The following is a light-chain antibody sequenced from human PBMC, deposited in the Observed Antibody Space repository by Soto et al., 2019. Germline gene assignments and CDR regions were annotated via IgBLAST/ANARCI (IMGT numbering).Light chain of an antibody. J-gene: IGKJ2*01. CDR2: DAS. CDR1: QSVSSY. Sequence: EIVLTQSPATLSLSPGERATLSCRASQSVSSYLAWYQQKPGQAPRLLIYDASNRATGIPARFSGSGSGTDFPLTISSPEPEDFAVYYCQERSNWPPYTFGQRTKLEIK. V-gene: IGKV3-11*01. CDR3: QERSNWPPYT.